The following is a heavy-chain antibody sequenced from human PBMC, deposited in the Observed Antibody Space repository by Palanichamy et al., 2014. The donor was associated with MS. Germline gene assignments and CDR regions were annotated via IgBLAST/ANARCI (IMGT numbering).Heavy chain of an antibody. CDR1: GFTFSSYA. J-gene: IGHJ5*02. V-gene: IGHV3-23*01. CDR2: ISGSGGST. CDR3: AKDSPLIAAAGPGHFDP. Sequence: EVQLLESGGGLVQPGGSLRLSCAASGFTFSSYAMSWVRQAPGKGLEWVSAISGSGGSTYYADSVKGRFTISRDNSKNTLYLQMNSLRAEDTAVYYCAKDSPLIAAAGPGHFDPWGQGTLVTVSS. D-gene: IGHD6-13*01.